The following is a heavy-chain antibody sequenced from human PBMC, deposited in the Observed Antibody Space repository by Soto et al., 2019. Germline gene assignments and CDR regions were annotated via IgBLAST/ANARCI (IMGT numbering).Heavy chain of an antibody. V-gene: IGHV1-18*01. CDR2: ISAYNGNT. CDR3: ARNRGVAPPVAGNTHYYYYMDV. D-gene: IGHD6-19*01. Sequence: QDQLVQSGVEVKKPGASVKVSCKASGYSFTNYGITWVRQAPGQGFEWMGWISAYNGNTNYAQKFQGRVTMTTDASTRPANWNLGGLRPDTTALYYCARNRGVAPPVAGNTHYYYYMDVWGKGTTVTVSS. CDR1: GYSFTNYG. J-gene: IGHJ6*03.